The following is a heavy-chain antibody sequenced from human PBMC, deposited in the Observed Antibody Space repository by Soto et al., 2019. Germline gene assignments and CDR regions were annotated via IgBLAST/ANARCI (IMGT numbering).Heavy chain of an antibody. CDR1: GGSISSGGYS. Sequence: ETLSLTCAVSGGSISSGGYSWSWIRQPPGKGLEWVANIKQDGSEKYYVDSVKGRFTISRDNAKNSLYLQMNSLRAEDTAVYYCAGTSGSYSYWGQGTLVTVSS. D-gene: IGHD1-26*01. CDR2: IKQDGSEK. V-gene: IGHV3-7*01. J-gene: IGHJ4*02. CDR3: AGTSGSYSY.